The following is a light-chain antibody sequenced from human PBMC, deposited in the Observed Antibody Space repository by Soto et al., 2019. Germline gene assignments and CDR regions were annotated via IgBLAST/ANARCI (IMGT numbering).Light chain of an antibody. V-gene: IGKV1-5*03. J-gene: IGKJ2*01. CDR2: QAS. Sequence: DIQMTQSPTFLSASVGDRVPITCRASLSISSYLAWYHQKPGQAPKLLIYQASTLENGVPSRISGSGSGTEFTLTISSLQPDDFATYHCQQFNTYPFTFGQGTKLEI. CDR1: LSISSY. CDR3: QQFNTYPFT.